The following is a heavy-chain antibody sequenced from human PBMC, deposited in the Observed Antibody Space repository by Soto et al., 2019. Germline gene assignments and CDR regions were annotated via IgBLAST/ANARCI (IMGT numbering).Heavy chain of an antibody. CDR2: ISGSGGST. V-gene: IGHV3-23*01. CDR3: ASQKGAAQPLRDAFDI. J-gene: IGHJ3*02. D-gene: IGHD6-6*01. CDR1: GFTFSSYA. Sequence: EVQLLESGGGLVQPGGSLRLSCAASGFTFSSYAMSWVRQAPGKGLEWVSAISGSGGSTYYADSVKGRFTISRDNSKNTLYLQMNSLRAEDTAVYYCASQKGAAQPLRDAFDIWGQGTMVTVSS.